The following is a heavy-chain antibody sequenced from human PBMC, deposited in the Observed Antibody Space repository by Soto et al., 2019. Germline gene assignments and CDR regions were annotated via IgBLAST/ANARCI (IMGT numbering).Heavy chain of an antibody. CDR3: AGGWWCCDGDEI. D-gene: IGHD2-8*02. J-gene: IGHJ3*02. Sequence: PSEPLSLTRTVSGASISSGAYYWTSTRQPPGKGLEWIGYIYYSGSTYYNPSLKSRVTISVDTPKNQFSLKLSSVTAADTAVYYWAGGWWCCDGDEIWGQGRRVTVS. CDR2: IYYSGST. V-gene: IGHV4-30-4*02. CDR1: GASISSGAYY.